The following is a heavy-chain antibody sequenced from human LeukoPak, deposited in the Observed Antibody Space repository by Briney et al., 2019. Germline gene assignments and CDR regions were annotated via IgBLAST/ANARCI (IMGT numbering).Heavy chain of an antibody. CDR1: GFTFSSYW. J-gene: IGHJ4*02. CDR2: INSDGSST. Sequence: GGSLRLSCAASGFTFSSYWMHWVRQAPGKGLVWVSRINSDGSSTTYAASVRGRFTISRDTSRSTLYLQMNSLRAEDAAVYYCAKAPVTSCRGAFCYPFDYWGQGTLATVSS. CDR3: AKAPVTSCRGAFCYPFDY. V-gene: IGHV3-74*01. D-gene: IGHD2-15*01.